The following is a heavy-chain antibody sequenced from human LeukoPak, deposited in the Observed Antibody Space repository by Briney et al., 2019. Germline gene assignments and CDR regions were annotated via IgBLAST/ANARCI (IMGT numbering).Heavy chain of an antibody. V-gene: IGHV3-74*01. D-gene: IGHD3-3*01. CDR3: ARGITADY. Sequence: QPGGSLTLSCTASGSTFSSYWMHWVRQAPGKGLVWVSRINSDGSSITYADSVKGRFTISRDNAKNTLYLEMNTLRADDTAVYYCARGITADYWGQGTLVTVSS. CDR2: INSDGSSI. CDR1: GSTFSSYW. J-gene: IGHJ4*02.